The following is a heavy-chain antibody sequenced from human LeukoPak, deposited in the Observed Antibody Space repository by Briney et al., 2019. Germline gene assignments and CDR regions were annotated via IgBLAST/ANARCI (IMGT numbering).Heavy chain of an antibody. D-gene: IGHD4-11*01. CDR1: GYTFTSYY. CDR2: INPSGGST. J-gene: IGHJ4*02. Sequence: ASVKVSCKASGYTFTSYYMHWVRQAPGQGLEWMGIINPSGGSTSYAQKFQGRVTMTRDMSTSTVYMELSSLRSEDTAVYYCARYLSNPPYLLDYGGKEPLVPVS. CDR3: ARYLSNPPYLLDY. V-gene: IGHV1-46*01.